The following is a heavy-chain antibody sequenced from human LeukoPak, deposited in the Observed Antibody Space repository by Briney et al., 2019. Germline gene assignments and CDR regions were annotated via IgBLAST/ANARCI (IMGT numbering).Heavy chain of an antibody. CDR1: GGSFSGYY. CDR2: IYYSGST. D-gene: IGHD3-10*01. V-gene: IGHV4-30-4*01. J-gene: IGHJ6*02. CDR3: ARDRVVRGVIRGYYYYGMDV. Sequence: SETLSLTCAVYGGSFSGYYWSWIRQPPGKGLEWIGYIYYSGSTYYNPSLKSRVTISVDTSKNQFSLKLSSVTAADTAVYYCARDRVVRGVIRGYYYYGMDVWGQGTTVTVSS.